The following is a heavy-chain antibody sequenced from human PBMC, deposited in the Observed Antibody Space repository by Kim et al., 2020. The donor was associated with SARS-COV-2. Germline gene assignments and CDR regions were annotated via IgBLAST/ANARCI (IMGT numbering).Heavy chain of an antibody. D-gene: IGHD5-12*01. J-gene: IGHJ6*02. CDR2: MNPNSGNT. V-gene: IGHV1-8*01. Sequence: ASVKVSCKASGYTFTSYDINWVRQATGQGLEWMGWMNPNSGNTGYAQKFQGRVTMTRNTSISTAYMELSSLRSEDTAVYYCARGGIIYSGYVNYYYYGMDVWGQGTTVTVSS. CDR3: ARGGIIYSGYVNYYYYGMDV. CDR1: GYTFTSYD.